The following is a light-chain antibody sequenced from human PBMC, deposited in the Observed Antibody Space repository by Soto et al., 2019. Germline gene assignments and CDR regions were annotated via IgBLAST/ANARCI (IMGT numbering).Light chain of an antibody. CDR2: DAS. V-gene: IGKV3-11*01. CDR1: QSVSSY. J-gene: IGKJ1*01. Sequence: EIVLTQSPATLSLSPGERATLSCRASQSVSSYSAWYQQQPGPAPSLLIYDASNRATGIPARFSGSGSGTDFPLTISSLAPEDFAVYYCQQRSNWPTFGQGTKVDI. CDR3: QQRSNWPT.